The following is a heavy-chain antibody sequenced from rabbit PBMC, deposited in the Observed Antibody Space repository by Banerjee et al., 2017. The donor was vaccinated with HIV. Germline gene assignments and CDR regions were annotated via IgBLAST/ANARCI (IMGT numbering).Heavy chain of an antibody. CDR3: ALAVAATYGCAGCVYYDGYTL. Sequence: FSSSYWICWVRQAPGKGLEWSACIHTDSSGTTRYASWAKGRFTISKTSSTSGTLQTTTLCDGDSDVCSCALAVAATYGCAGCVYYDGYTLWGPGTLVTVS. D-gene: IGHD1-1*01. V-gene: IGHV1S45*01. CDR1: FSSSYW. CDR2: IHTDSSGTT. J-gene: IGHJ6*01.